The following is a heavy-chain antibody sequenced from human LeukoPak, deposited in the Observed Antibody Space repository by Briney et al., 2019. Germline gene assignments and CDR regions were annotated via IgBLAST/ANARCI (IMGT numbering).Heavy chain of an antibody. V-gene: IGHV3-9*01. Sequence: GGSLRLSCAASGFTFDDYAMHWVRQAPGKGLEWVSGISWNSGSIGYADSVKGRFTISRDNAKNSLYLQMNSLRDEDAAVYYCARVEIYYGAGTYSDYWGQGTLVTVSS. J-gene: IGHJ4*02. CDR3: ARVEIYYGAGTYSDY. D-gene: IGHD3-10*01. CDR1: GFTFDDYA. CDR2: ISWNSGSI.